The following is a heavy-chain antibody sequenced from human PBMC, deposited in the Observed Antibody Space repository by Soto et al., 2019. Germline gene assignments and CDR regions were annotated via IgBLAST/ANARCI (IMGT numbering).Heavy chain of an antibody. CDR3: VRQPLGTLALYGMDV. CDR2: TYYRSRWNY. Sequence: SQTLSLTCAVSGDGVSATSAAWNWIRQSPSRGLEWLGRTYYRSRWNYDYAESLKSRMTITPDTSNNQFSLELNSVTPEDTAVYYCVRQPLGTLALYGMDVWGQGTTVTVSS. V-gene: IGHV6-1*01. J-gene: IGHJ6*02. CDR1: GDGVSATSAA. D-gene: IGHD6-6*01.